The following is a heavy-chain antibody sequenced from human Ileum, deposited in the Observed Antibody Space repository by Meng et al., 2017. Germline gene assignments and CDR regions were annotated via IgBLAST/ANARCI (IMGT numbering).Heavy chain of an antibody. CDR1: GGSVSSGSYY. CDR2: IYYSGST. J-gene: IGHJ4*02. V-gene: IGHV4-61*01. D-gene: IGHD6-6*01. Sequence: QGQLQESGPRLVSPSEHLSLACTVSGGSVSSGSYYWSWIRQPPGKGLEWIGHIYYSGSTNYNPSLKSRVTISVDMSKNQFSLKLNSVTAADTAIYFCARSSTSPASYFFDYWGQGTLVTVSS. CDR3: ARSSTSPASYFFDY.